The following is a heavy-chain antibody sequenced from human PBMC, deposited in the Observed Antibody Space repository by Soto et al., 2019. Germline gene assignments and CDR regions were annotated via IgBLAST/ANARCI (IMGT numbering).Heavy chain of an antibody. V-gene: IGHV1-46*01. CDR2: INPSSGGS. CDR1: RYTFTNYY. D-gene: IGHD2-2*01. J-gene: IGHJ6*02. CDR3: ARGDCISTSCCCYYYYGMDV. Sequence: GASVKVSCKASRYTFTNYYIHWVRQAPGQGLEWMGIINPSSGGSTYAQKFQGRVTMTRDTSTSTVYMELSSLRSEDTAVYYCARGDCISTSCCCYYYYGMDVWGQGTTVTVSS.